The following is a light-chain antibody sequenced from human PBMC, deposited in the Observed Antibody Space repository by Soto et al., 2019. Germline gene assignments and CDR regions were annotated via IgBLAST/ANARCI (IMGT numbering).Light chain of an antibody. CDR3: QQYGSSLWT. V-gene: IGKV3-20*01. J-gene: IGKJ1*01. CDR1: QSVSSSY. Sequence: TQSPGTLSLSPGERATLSCRASQSVSSSYLAWYQQKPGQAPRFLIYAASSRDTGIPDRFSGSGSGTDCTLTISRLEPEDFAVYYCQQYGSSLWTLGQGTKVDIK. CDR2: AAS.